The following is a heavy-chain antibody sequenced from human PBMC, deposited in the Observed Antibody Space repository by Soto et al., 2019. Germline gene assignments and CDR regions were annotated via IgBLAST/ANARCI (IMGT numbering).Heavy chain of an antibody. CDR2: ISYDGRNK. V-gene: IGHV3-30*18. CDR1: GLTFSSYG. J-gene: IGHJ4*02. D-gene: IGHD3-22*01. Sequence: GGSLRLSCAASGLTFSSYGMHWVRQAPGRGLEWVAGISYDGRNKYYVDSVKGRFTISRDNSKNTLDLQMNSLRVEDTAVFYCAQDTYYHDTSGYYTFDYWGQRALVTVSS. CDR3: AQDTYYHDTSGYYTFDY.